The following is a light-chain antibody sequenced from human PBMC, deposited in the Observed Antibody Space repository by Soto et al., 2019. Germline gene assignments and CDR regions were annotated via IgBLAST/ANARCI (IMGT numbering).Light chain of an antibody. J-gene: IGLJ3*02. CDR2: SNN. Sequence: QSVLTQPPSASGTPGQRVTISCSGSSSNIGSNTVNWYQQLPGTAPKLLIYSNNQRPSGVPDRFSGSKSGTSASLAISGLQSEDEAAYYCAAWDDSLNGPNWVFGGGTKLTVL. CDR3: AAWDDSLNGPNWV. V-gene: IGLV1-44*01. CDR1: SSNIGSNT.